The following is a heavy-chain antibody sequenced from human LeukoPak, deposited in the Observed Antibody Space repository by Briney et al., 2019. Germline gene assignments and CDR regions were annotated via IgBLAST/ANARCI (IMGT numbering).Heavy chain of an antibody. CDR2: ISNSGNT. Sequence: SETLSLTCSVSGTSISTGSYYWTWIRQPAGKGLEWLGRISNSGNTFYNPSLKSRVTISLDTSENQFSLKLSSVTAADTAVYYCARGNNGFTVLDSWGQGTLVTVSS. J-gene: IGHJ4*02. D-gene: IGHD1/OR15-1a*01. CDR1: GTSISTGSYY. V-gene: IGHV4-61*02. CDR3: ARGNNGFTVLDS.